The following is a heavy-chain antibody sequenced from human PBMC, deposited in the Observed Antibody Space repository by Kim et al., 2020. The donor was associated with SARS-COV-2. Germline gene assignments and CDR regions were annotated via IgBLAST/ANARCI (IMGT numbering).Heavy chain of an antibody. CDR1: GFTFSSYG. J-gene: IGHJ3*02. CDR2: IWYDGSNK. CDR3: ARAAWEQQLKNAFDI. Sequence: GGSLRLSCAASGFTFSSYGMHWVRQAPGKGLEWVAVIWYDGSNKYYADSVKGRFTISRDNSKNTQYLQMNSLRAEDTAVYYCARAAWEQQLKNAFDIWGQGTMVTVSS. D-gene: IGHD6-13*01. V-gene: IGHV3-33*01.